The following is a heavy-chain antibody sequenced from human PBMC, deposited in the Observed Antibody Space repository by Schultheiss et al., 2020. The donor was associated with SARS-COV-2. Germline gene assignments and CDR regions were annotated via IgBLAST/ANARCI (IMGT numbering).Heavy chain of an antibody. CDR2: ISWNSGSI. D-gene: IGHD6-19*01. J-gene: IGHJ4*02. CDR1: GFTFSDYA. CDR3: AREYSGWYVY. Sequence: SLKISCAASGFTFSDYAMQWVRQAPGKGLEWVSGISWNSGSIGYADSVKGRFTISRDNAKNSLYLQMNSLRAEDTAVYYCAREYSGWYVYWGQGTLVTVSS. V-gene: IGHV3-9*01.